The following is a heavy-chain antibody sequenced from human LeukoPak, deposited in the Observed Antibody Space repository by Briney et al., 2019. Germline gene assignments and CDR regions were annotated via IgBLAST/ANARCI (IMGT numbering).Heavy chain of an antibody. CDR2: ISSSSTTI. CDR1: GFTFSSYE. CDR3: GASRQYVGAFDI. J-gene: IGHJ3*02. V-gene: IGHV3-48*03. Sequence: GGSLRLSCAASGFTFSSYELYWVRQAPGKGLEWISYISSSSTTIKYADSVRGRFTISRDDAMESLYLQMSSLRADDTAIYYCGASRQYVGAFDIWGQGTLVTVSS. D-gene: IGHD3-16*01.